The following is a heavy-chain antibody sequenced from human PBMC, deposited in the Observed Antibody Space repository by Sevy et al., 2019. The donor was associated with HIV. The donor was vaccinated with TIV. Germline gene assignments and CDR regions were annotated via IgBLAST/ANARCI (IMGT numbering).Heavy chain of an antibody. J-gene: IGHJ3*02. D-gene: IGHD6-19*01. CDR3: ARVYSSAPHFDI. CDR1: GGSFSAYY. V-gene: IGHV4-34*01. CDR2: INRSGGT. Sequence: SETLSLTCGVSGGSFSAYYWSWIRQPPGKGLEWIGEINRSGGTNYNPSLKSRVTISVDTSKKQFSLNLSSVTAADTAVYYCARVYSSAPHFDIWGQGTMVTVSS.